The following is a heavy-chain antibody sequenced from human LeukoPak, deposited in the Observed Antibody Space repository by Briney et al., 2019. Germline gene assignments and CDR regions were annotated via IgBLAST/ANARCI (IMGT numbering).Heavy chain of an antibody. J-gene: IGHJ3*01. CDR3: ARDHFDYGDYVTAYDV. D-gene: IGHD4-17*01. CDR2: IDTGSSI. CDR1: GFSFSSYS. Sequence: GGSLRLSRAASGFSFSSYSMNWVRQAPGKGLEWVSYIDTGSSIYYADSVKGRFTVSRDNAKNSLYLQMNSLRDEDTAVYYCARDHFDYGDYVTAYDVWGQGTMVTVSS. V-gene: IGHV3-48*02.